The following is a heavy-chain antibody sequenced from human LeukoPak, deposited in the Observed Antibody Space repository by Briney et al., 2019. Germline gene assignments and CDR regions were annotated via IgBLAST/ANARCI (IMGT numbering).Heavy chain of an antibody. CDR2: IYISGST. V-gene: IGHV4-61*02. J-gene: IGHJ6*02. CDR1: GGSISSGSDY. CDR3: ARGDSGGYHYYGMDV. D-gene: IGHD6-19*01. Sequence: SETLSLTCTVSGGSISSGSDYWSWIRQPAGKGLEWIGRIYISGSTNSNPSLKSRVTISLDTSKNQFSLKLSSVTAADTAVYYCARGDSGGYHYYGMDVWGQGTTVTVSS.